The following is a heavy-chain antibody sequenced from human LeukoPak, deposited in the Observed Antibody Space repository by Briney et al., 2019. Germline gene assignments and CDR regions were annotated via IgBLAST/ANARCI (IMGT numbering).Heavy chain of an antibody. CDR1: GGSISSSNW. J-gene: IGHJ3*02. D-gene: IGHD3-22*01. V-gene: IGHV4-4*02. CDR3: ARDRPNVDSSGYYSRHDAFDI. CDR2: IYHSGST. Sequence: PSETLSLTCAVSGGSISSSNWWSWVRQPPGKGLEWIGEIYHSGSTNYNPSLKSRVTISVDKSKNQFSLKLSCVTAADTAVYYCARDRPNVDSSGYYSRHDAFDIWGQGTMVTVSS.